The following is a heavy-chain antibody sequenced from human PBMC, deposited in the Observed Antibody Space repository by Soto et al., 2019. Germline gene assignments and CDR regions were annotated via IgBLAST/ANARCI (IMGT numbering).Heavy chain of an antibody. CDR1: GFTFTSSA. Sequence: SVKVSCKASGFTFTSSAVQWVRHARGQRLEWIGWIVVGSGNTNYAQKFQERVTITRHMSTSTAYMELSSLRSEDTAVYYCAAGIVGATRRNLDYWGQGTLVTVSS. V-gene: IGHV1-58*01. CDR2: IVVGSGNT. J-gene: IGHJ4*02. D-gene: IGHD1-26*01. CDR3: AAGIVGATRRNLDY.